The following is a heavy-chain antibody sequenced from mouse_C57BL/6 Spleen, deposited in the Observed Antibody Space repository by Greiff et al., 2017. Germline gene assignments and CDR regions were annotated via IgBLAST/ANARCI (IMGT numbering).Heavy chain of an antibody. CDR3: ARSGHLRLLPYYFDY. CDR1: GYSFPGYY. D-gene: IGHD3-2*02. J-gene: IGHJ2*01. CDR2: INPSTGGT. V-gene: IGHV1-42*01. Sequence: EVQLQQSGPELVKPGASVKISCKASGYSFPGYYMNWVKQSPDKSREWIGEINPSTGGTTYNQKFKAKATLTVDKSSSTAYMQLKSLTSEDSAVYYCARSGHLRLLPYYFDYWGQGTTLTVSS.